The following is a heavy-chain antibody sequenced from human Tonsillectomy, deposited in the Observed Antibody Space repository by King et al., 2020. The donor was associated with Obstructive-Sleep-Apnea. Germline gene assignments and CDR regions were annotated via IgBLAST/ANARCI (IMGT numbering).Heavy chain of an antibody. V-gene: IGHV4-34*01. D-gene: IGHD1-26*01. CDR3: ARGVGAMPFDY. CDR2: INHSGST. CDR1: GGSFSGYY. Sequence: VQLQQWGAGLLKPSETLSLTCAVYGGSFSGYYWSWIRQPPGKGLEWIGEINHSGSTNYNPSLKSRVTISVDTSKNQFSLKLSSVTAADTSVYYCARGVGAMPFDYWGQGTLVTVSS. J-gene: IGHJ4*02.